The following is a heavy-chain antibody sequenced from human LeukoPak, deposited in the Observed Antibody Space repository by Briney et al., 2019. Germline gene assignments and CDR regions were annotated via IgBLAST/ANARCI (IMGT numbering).Heavy chain of an antibody. V-gene: IGHV4-34*01. Sequence: SETLSLTCAVYGGSFSGYYWSWIRQPPGKGLEWIGEINHSGSTNYNPSLKSRVTISVDTSKNQFSLKLSSVTAADTAVYYCASGRGYSYGYYHYYYMDVWGKGTTVTVSS. D-gene: IGHD5-18*01. CDR1: GGSFSGYY. CDR2: INHSGST. CDR3: ASGRGYSYGYYHYYYMDV. J-gene: IGHJ6*03.